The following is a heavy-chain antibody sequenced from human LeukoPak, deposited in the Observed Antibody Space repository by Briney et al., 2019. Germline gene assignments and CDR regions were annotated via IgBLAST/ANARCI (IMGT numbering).Heavy chain of an antibody. J-gene: IGHJ4*02. CDR3: VRRLGGNSGHFDF. CDR1: GLTVSSNY. Sequence: GGSLRLSCAASGLTVSSNYMNWVRQAPGKGLEWVSALYIGGNTYYADSVRGRFTISRDNSKNTLYLQMNSLRAEDTAVYYCVRRLGGNSGHFDFWGQGTLVTVSS. D-gene: IGHD4-23*01. V-gene: IGHV3-53*01. CDR2: LYIGGNT.